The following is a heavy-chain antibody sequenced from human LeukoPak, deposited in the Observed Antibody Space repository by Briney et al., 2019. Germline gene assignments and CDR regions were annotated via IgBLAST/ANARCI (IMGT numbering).Heavy chain of an antibody. V-gene: IGHV1-18*01. D-gene: IGHD3-10*02. J-gene: IGHJ6*03. Sequence: GASVKVSCKASGYTFTSYGISWVRQAPGQGLEWVGWISAYNGNTNYAQKLQGRVTMTTDTSTSTAYMELRSLRSDDTAVYYCARDLVRGVFYYYYYMDVWGKGTTVTVSS. CDR2: ISAYNGNT. CDR1: GYTFTSYG. CDR3: ARDLVRGVFYYYYYMDV.